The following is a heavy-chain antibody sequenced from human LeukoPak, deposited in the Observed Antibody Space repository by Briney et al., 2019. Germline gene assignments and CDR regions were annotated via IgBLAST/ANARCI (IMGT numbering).Heavy chain of an antibody. CDR1: GFTFSSYS. CDR2: ISSSSSYI. V-gene: IGHV3-21*01. J-gene: IGHJ3*02. Sequence: GGSLRLSCAASGFTFSSYSMNWVRQAPGKGLEWVSSISSSSSYIYYADSVKGRFTISRDNAKNSLYLQMNSLRAEDTAVYYCARGSIVGATKGRAFDIWGQGTMVTVSS. CDR3: ARGSIVGATKGRAFDI. D-gene: IGHD1-26*01.